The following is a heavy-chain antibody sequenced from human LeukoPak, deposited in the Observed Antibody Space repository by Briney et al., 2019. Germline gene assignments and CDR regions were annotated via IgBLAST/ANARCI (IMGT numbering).Heavy chain of an antibody. V-gene: IGHV1-69*04. D-gene: IGHD1-26*01. CDR1: GGTFSSYA. Sequence: SVKVSCKASGGTFSSYAISWVRQAPGQGLEWMGRIIPILGIANYAQKFQGRVTITADKSTGTAYMELSSLRSEDTAVYYCASRLGIVGATTYYYYYGMDVWGQGTTVTVSS. CDR2: IIPILGIA. CDR3: ASRLGIVGATTYYYYYGMDV. J-gene: IGHJ6*02.